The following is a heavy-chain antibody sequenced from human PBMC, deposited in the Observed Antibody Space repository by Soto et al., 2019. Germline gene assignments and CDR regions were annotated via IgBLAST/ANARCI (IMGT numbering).Heavy chain of an antibody. CDR2: ITPFNGNT. D-gene: IGHD3-22*01. CDR3: ASGRYDASGYFDY. V-gene: IGHV1-45*02. Sequence: SVKVSCKGSGNTFTYVYLHWVRQAPGQALEWMGWITPFNGNTKYAQKFQDRVTFTGDTSLNIAYMELSSLRSDDTAMFYCASGRYDASGYFDYWGQGTLVTVSS. J-gene: IGHJ4*02. CDR1: GNTFTYVY.